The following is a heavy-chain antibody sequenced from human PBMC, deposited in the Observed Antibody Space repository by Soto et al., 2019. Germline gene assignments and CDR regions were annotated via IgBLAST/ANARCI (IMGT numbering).Heavy chain of an antibody. D-gene: IGHD4-17*01. CDR2: IIPIFGTA. Sequence: SVKVSCKASGGTFSSYAISWVRQAPGQGLEWMGGIIPIFGTANYAQKFQGRVTITADESTSTAYMELSSLRSEDTAVYYCARDRDYGDSNPPTVDYGMDVWGQGTTVTVSS. V-gene: IGHV1-69*13. CDR1: GGTFSSYA. CDR3: ARDRDYGDSNPPTVDYGMDV. J-gene: IGHJ6*02.